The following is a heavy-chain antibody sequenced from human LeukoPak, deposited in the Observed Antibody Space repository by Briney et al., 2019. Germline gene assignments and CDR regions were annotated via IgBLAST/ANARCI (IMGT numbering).Heavy chain of an antibody. J-gene: IGHJ4*02. CDR2: INHSGST. Sequence: SETLSLTCAVYGGFFSGYYWSWIRQPPGKGLEWIGEINHSGSTNYNPSLKSRVTISVDTSKNQFSLKLSSVTAADTAVYYCARGSWYYYDSSGYPTFDYWGQGTLVTVSS. CDR1: GGFFSGYY. D-gene: IGHD3-22*01. CDR3: ARGSWYYYDSSGYPTFDY. V-gene: IGHV4-34*01.